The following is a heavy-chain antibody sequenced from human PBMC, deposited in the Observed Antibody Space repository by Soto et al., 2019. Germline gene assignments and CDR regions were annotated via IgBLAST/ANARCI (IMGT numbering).Heavy chain of an antibody. J-gene: IGHJ3*02. V-gene: IGHV3-11*01. CDR2: ISSSGSTI. CDR3: ASYAISHDAFDI. Sequence: PGGSLRLSCAASGFTFSDYYMSWIRQAPGKGLEWVSYISSSGSTIYYADSVKGRFTISRDNAKNSLYLQMNSLRAEDTAVYYCASYAISHDAFDIWGQGTMVTVSS. CDR1: GFTFSDYY. D-gene: IGHD3-9*01.